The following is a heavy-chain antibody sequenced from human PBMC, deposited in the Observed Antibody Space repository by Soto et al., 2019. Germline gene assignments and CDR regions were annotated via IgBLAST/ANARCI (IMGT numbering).Heavy chain of an antibody. CDR2: INHSGST. D-gene: IGHD6-6*01. Sequence: SETLSLTCAVYGGSFSGYYWSWIRQPPGKGLEWIGEINHSGSTNYNPSLKSRVTISVDTSKNQFSLELSSVTAADTAVYYCARGLVLVSFNWFDPWGQGTLVTVSS. CDR1: GGSFSGYY. J-gene: IGHJ5*02. CDR3: ARGLVLVSFNWFDP. V-gene: IGHV4-34*01.